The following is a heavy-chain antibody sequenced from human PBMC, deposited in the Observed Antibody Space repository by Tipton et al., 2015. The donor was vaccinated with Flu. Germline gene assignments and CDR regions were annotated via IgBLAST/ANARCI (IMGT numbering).Heavy chain of an antibody. J-gene: IGHJ4*02. Sequence: GSLRLSCAASGFTFSSYSMNWVRQAPGKGLEWVSSISSSSSYIYYADSVKGRFTISRDNAKNSLYLQMNSLRAEDTAVYYCARAVGDSSGYWFDYWGQGTLVTVSS. CDR3: ARAVGDSSGYWFDY. CDR1: GFTFSSYS. CDR2: ISSSSSYI. D-gene: IGHD3-22*01. V-gene: IGHV3-21*01.